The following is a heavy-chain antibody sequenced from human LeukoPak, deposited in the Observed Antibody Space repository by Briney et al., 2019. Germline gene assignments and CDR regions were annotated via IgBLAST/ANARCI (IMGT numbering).Heavy chain of an antibody. V-gene: IGHV3-53*01. CDR1: GFTVSSNY. Sequence: GGSLRLSCAASGFTVSSNYMSWVRQAPGKGLEWVSVIYGGGSTYYADSVKGRFTISRDNPKNTLYLQMNSLRAEDTAVYYCARKSAGYHFDYWGQGTLVTVSS. D-gene: IGHD3-16*02. CDR3: ARKSAGYHFDY. J-gene: IGHJ4*02. CDR2: IYGGGST.